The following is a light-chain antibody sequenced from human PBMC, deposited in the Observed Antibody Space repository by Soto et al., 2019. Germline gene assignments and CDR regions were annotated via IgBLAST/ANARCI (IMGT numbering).Light chain of an antibody. CDR1: QSVSSSY. CDR2: GAS. CDR3: QQYGNSPPT. V-gene: IGKV3-20*01. Sequence: EIVLTQSPGTLSLSPGERATLSCRASQSVSSSYLGWYQQKPGQAPRLLIYGASSRATGIPDRFSGSGSGTDFTLTISRLEPEDFAVYYCQQYGNSPPTFGQGTKVDI. J-gene: IGKJ1*01.